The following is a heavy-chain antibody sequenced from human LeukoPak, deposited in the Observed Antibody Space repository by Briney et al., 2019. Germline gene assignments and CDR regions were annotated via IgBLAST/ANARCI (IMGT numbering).Heavy chain of an antibody. D-gene: IGHD6-19*01. CDR3: ARGQSGIAVAGDY. V-gene: IGHV1-2*02. J-gene: IGHJ4*02. CDR2: INPHSGGT. Sequence: ASVKVSCKASGYTFTGYYMHWVRQAPGQGLEWMGWINPHSGGTNYAQKFQGRVTMTRDTSISTAYMELSRRRSDDTAVYYSARGQSGIAVAGDYWGQGTLVTVSS. CDR1: GYTFTGYY.